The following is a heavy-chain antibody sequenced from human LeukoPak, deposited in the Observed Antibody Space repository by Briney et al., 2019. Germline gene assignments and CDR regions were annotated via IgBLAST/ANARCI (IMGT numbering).Heavy chain of an antibody. V-gene: IGHV3-23*01. CDR3: AKGMGATIVYYYYAMDV. J-gene: IGHJ6*02. CDR1: GLTFSNYA. Sequence: GGSLRLSCAASGLTFSNYAMSWVRQAPGKGLEWVSGISDSGGSTHYADSEKGRLTVSRDNSKNTLYLQMNSLRADDTAVYYCAKGMGATIVYYYYAMDVWGQGTTATVSS. D-gene: IGHD1-26*01. CDR2: ISDSGGST.